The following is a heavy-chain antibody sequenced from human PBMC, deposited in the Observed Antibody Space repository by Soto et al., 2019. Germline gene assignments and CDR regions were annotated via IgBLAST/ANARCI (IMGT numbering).Heavy chain of an antibody. Sequence: GGSLRLSCAASGFTFSSYWMSWVRQAPGKGLEWVANIKQDGSEKYYVDSVKGRFTISRDNAKNSLYLQMNSLRAEDTAVYYCARDNKDYYGSGRHFDYWGQGTLVTVSS. CDR3: ARDNKDYYGSGRHFDY. V-gene: IGHV3-7*01. CDR1: GFTFSSYW. D-gene: IGHD3-10*01. CDR2: IKQDGSEK. J-gene: IGHJ4*02.